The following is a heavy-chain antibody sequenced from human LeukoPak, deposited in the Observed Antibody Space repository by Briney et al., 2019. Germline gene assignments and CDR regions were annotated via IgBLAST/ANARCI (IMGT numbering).Heavy chain of an antibody. J-gene: IGHJ4*02. D-gene: IGHD3-22*01. V-gene: IGHV1-18*01. CDR2: ISPYNGKA. Sequence: ASMKVSCKASGYTFNSFGIIWMRQAPGQGLEWMGWISPYNGKAMYAQNLQGRVTMTTDTSTSTAYMELRSLRSDDTAVYYCARQTYYYDSSGYYFDYWGQGTLVTVSS. CDR3: ARQTYYYDSSGYYFDY. CDR1: GYTFNSFG.